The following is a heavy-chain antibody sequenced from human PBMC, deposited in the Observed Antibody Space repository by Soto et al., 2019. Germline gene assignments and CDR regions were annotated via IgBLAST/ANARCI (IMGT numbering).Heavy chain of an antibody. J-gene: IGHJ5*02. D-gene: IGHD6-6*01. CDR1: GFTLSSSE. Sequence: GSLRLSCAASGFTLSSSEMNWVRQAPGKGLEWVSYVSSGGSPVFYADSVKGRFTISRDNAKNSLYLQMNSLRAEDTAVYYCARVKNNSSPSWFDPWGQGTLVTVSS. V-gene: IGHV3-48*03. CDR3: ARVKNNSSPSWFDP. CDR2: VSSGGSPV.